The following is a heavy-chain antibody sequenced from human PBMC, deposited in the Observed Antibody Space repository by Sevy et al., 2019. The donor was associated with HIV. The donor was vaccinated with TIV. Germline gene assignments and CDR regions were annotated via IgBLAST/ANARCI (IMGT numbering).Heavy chain of an antibody. V-gene: IGHV4-59*01. CDR2: MFYSGST. Sequence: SETLSLTCTVSGGSITSDYWSWIRQPPGKGLEWIGYMFYSGSTNYSPSLKSRVTISVDTSKSQFSLKLSSVTAADTAVYYCTGACTQSPAFVYWGQGTLVTVSS. J-gene: IGHJ4*02. CDR1: GGSITSDY. CDR3: TGACTQSPAFVY.